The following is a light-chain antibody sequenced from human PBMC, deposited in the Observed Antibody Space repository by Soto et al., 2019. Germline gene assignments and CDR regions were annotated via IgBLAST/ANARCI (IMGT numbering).Light chain of an antibody. CDR2: KAS. J-gene: IGKJ1*01. CDR3: QQLKA. Sequence: DIQMTQSPSTLSASVGDRVTITCRASQSISSWLAWYQQKPGKAPKLLIYKASSLESGVPSRFSGSGSGTAFTLTISSLQPDDFATYYCQQLKAFGQGTKVEIK. CDR1: QSISSW. V-gene: IGKV1-5*03.